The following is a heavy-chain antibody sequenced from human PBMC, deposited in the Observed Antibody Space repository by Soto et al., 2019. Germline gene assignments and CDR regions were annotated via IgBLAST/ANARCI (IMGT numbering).Heavy chain of an antibody. V-gene: IGHV3-74*01. J-gene: IGHJ4*02. CDR1: GFTFIHYR. Sequence: GGSLRLSCAASGFTFIHYRIHWVRQVPGKGLVWVSRVNGDGSSTNYADSAKGRFTISRDNAKNTVYLQMNSLTDDDTGIYYCARAGDWNYVFDFWGQGTLVTVSS. CDR2: VNGDGSST. D-gene: IGHD1-7*01. CDR3: ARAGDWNYVFDF.